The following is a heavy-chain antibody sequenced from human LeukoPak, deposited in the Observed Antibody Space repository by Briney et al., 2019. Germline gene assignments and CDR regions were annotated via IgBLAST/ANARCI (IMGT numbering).Heavy chain of an antibody. CDR2: INAGDGNT. CDR1: GYIFTSYA. J-gene: IGHJ4*02. Sequence: GASVKVSCKASGYIFTSYAMHWVRQAPGQRLEWMGWINAGDGNTKYSQKFQGRVTITRDTSASTAYMELSSLRSEDTAVYYCARTPDGDKFDYWGQGTLVTVSS. V-gene: IGHV1-3*01. CDR3: ARTPDGDKFDY. D-gene: IGHD4-17*01.